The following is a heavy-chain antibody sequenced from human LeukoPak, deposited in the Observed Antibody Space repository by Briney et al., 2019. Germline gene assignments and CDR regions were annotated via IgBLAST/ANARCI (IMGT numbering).Heavy chain of an antibody. Sequence: SETLSLTCTVSGDSISNGNYYWNWIRQPAGKGLEWIGRIYTSGTTNYNPSLKSRVTMSVDTSKNQFSLELSSVTAADTAMYYCAREPTHWLILRWGPGTLVAVSS. CDR2: IYTSGTT. CDR3: AREPTHWLILR. CDR1: GDSISNGNYY. V-gene: IGHV4-61*02. J-gene: IGHJ4*02. D-gene: IGHD6-19*01.